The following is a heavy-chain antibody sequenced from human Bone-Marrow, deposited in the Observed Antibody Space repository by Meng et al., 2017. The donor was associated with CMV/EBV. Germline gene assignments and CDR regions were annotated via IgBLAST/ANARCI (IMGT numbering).Heavy chain of an antibody. CDR3: ARDLERGLPDY. J-gene: IGHJ4*02. CDR1: GFIFSSYG. CDR2: IRYDGSNK. V-gene: IGHV3-30*02. Sequence: GESLKISCAASGFIFSSYGMHWVRQAPGKGLEWVAFIRYDGSNKYYADSVKGRFTISRDNAKNSLYLQMNSQRAEDTAVYYCARDLERGLPDYWGQGTLVTVSA.